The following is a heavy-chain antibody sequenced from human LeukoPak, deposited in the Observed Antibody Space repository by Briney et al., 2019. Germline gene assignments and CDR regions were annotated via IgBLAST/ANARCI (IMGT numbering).Heavy chain of an antibody. Sequence: ASVTVSCKASGYTFTSYGISWVRQAPGQGLEWMGWISAYNGNTNYAQKLQGRVTMTTDTSTSTAYMELRRLRSDDTAVYYCARGGMDIVATILWFDPWGQGTLVTVSS. CDR3: ARGGMDIVATILWFDP. V-gene: IGHV1-18*01. CDR2: ISAYNGNT. D-gene: IGHD5-12*01. J-gene: IGHJ5*02. CDR1: GYTFTSYG.